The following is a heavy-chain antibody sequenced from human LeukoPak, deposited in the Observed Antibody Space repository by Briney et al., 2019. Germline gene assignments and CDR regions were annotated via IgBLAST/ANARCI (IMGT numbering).Heavy chain of an antibody. Sequence: PGGSLRLSCAASGFTFSSYSMNWVRQAPGKGLEWVSSISSSSSYIYYADSVKGRFTISRDNAKNSPYLQMNSLRAEDTAVYYCASSIAVAGTENYFDYWGQGTLVTVSS. D-gene: IGHD6-19*01. CDR1: GFTFSSYS. CDR2: ISSSSSYI. V-gene: IGHV3-21*01. CDR3: ASSIAVAGTENYFDY. J-gene: IGHJ4*02.